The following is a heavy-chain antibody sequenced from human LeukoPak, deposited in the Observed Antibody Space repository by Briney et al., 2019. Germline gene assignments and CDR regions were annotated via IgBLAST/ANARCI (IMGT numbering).Heavy chain of an antibody. V-gene: IGHV4-59*01. Sequence: RRPLMKGMEWIGYIYYSGSTNYNPSLKSRVTISVDTSKNQFSLKLSSVTAADTAVYYCARAPGMDVWGQGTTVTVSS. J-gene: IGHJ6*02. CDR2: IYYSGST. CDR3: ARAPGMDV.